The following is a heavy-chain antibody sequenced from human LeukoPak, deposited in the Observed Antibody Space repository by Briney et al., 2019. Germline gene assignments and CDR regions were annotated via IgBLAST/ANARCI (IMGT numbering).Heavy chain of an antibody. Sequence: PGGSLRLSCAASGYTFSNCYMHWVRQAPGKGLVWVSRITGDESSTTYEDSVKGRFTISRDNAKNTLYLQMNSLRAEDTAVYYCARDLREADIFEYWGQGIVVTVSS. CDR2: ITGDESST. D-gene: IGHD1-26*01. CDR3: ARDLREADIFEY. CDR1: GYTFSNCY. V-gene: IGHV3-74*01. J-gene: IGHJ4*02.